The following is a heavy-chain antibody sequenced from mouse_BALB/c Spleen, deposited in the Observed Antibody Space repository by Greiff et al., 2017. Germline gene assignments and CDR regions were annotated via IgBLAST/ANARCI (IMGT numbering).Heavy chain of an antibody. J-gene: IGHJ3*01. Sequence: EVKLVESGPGLVKPSQSLSLTCSVTGYSITSGYYWNWIRQFPGNKLEWMGYISYDGSNNYNPSLKNRISITRDTSKNQFFLKLNYVTTEDTATYYCARGDYYGRGGFAYWGQGTLVTVSA. CDR2: ISYDGSN. CDR1: GYSITSGYY. V-gene: IGHV3-6*02. CDR3: ARGDYYGRGGFAY. D-gene: IGHD1-1*01.